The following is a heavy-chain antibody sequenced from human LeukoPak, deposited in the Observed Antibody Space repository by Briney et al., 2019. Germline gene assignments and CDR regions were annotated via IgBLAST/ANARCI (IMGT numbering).Heavy chain of an antibody. CDR2: ISGSGGST. J-gene: IGHJ5*02. CDR3: AKRLRITIFGDNDP. Sequence: PGGSLRHSCAASGFTFSSYATSWVRQAPGKGLEWVSGISGSGGSTYYADSVKGRFTISRDNSKNTLYLQMNSLRAEDTAVYYCAKRLRITIFGDNDPWGQGTLVTVSS. CDR1: GFTFSSYA. V-gene: IGHV3-23*01. D-gene: IGHD3-3*01.